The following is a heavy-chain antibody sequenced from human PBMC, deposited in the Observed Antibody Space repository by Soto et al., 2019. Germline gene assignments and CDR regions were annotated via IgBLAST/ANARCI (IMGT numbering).Heavy chain of an antibody. J-gene: IGHJ4*02. CDR1: GFSLSTNGVG. D-gene: IGHD3-10*01. Sequence: QITLKESGPTLVKPTQTLTLACDFSGFSLSTNGVGVGWIRQPPGTALEWLALIYWDDDKRYSQSLKDRISITTETSKNHVVLTMTNLDPEDTATYSFAHSFQLRSFDFWGPGTLVTVSS. CDR3: AHSFQLRSFDF. CDR2: IYWDDDK. V-gene: IGHV2-5*02.